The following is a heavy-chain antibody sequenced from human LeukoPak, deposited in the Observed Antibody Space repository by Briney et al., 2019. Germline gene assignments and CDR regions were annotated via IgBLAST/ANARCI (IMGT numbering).Heavy chain of an antibody. D-gene: IGHD5/OR15-5a*01. CDR3: ARDSSTSYYGLDV. J-gene: IGHJ6*02. CDR1: GFTVRSNY. CDR2: IYSDANT. V-gene: IGHV3-53*01. Sequence: PGGSRRLSCAASGFTVRSNYMSWVRQVPGKGLEAVSVIYSDANTYYADSVKGRFTISRDNSKNTLYLQMNSLRAEDTAVYYCARDSSTSYYGLDVWGHGTTVTVSS.